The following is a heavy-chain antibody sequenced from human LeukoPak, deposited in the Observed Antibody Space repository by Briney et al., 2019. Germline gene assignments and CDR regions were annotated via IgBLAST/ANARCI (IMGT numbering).Heavy chain of an antibody. CDR2: IGPTGDT. V-gene: IGHV3-13*04. D-gene: IGHD3-10*01. J-gene: IGHJ4*02. CDR3: ARGGGFDY. CDR1: GFTFSNFD. Sequence: GGSLRLSCAASGFTFSNFDMHWVRQLTGKGLEWVSGIGPTGDTYYAGSVKGRFTISRENATNSLYLQMNSLRAGDTAVYYCARGGGFDYWGQGTLVTVSS.